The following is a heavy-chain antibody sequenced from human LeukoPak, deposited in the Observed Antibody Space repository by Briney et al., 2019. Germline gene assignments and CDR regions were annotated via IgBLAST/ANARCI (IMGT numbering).Heavy chain of an antibody. Sequence: SVKVFCKVSGGTFSSYTISWVRQAPGQGLEWMGRIIPILGIANYAQKFQGRVTITADKSTSTAYMELSSLRSEDTAVYYRASSTPPLRFLEWLSPGDYYYYMDVWGKGTTVTVSS. CDR2: IIPILGIA. J-gene: IGHJ6*03. D-gene: IGHD3-3*01. CDR1: GGTFSSYT. V-gene: IGHV1-69*02. CDR3: ASSTPPLRFLEWLSPGDYYYYMDV.